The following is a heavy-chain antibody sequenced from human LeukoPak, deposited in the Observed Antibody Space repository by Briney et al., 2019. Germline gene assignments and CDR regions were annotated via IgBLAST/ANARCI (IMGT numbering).Heavy chain of an antibody. J-gene: IGHJ5*02. CDR3: ARGGEVVCFDP. Sequence: SETLSITCTVSGGSISSRNCFWAWLRLSAGNRLEWISRLPSDALANYNPSLRSHVTISVDTSNTTFSLKVRSVTAADTATYYCARGGEVVCFDPWGQGILVTVSS. D-gene: IGHD2-15*01. CDR1: GGSISSRNCF. CDR2: LPSDALA. V-gene: IGHV4-61*02.